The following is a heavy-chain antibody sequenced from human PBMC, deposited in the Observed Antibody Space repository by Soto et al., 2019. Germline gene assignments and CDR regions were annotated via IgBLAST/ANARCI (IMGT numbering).Heavy chain of an antibody. Sequence: PSETLSLTCAVYGGSFSGYYWSWIRQPPGKGLEWIGEINHSGSTNYNPSLKSRVTISVDTSKNQFSLKLSSVTAADTAVYYCARGPFCSGGSRHYSPVDYWGQGTLVTVSS. CDR2: INHSGST. CDR3: ARGPFCSGGSRHYSPVDY. D-gene: IGHD2-15*01. CDR1: GGSFSGYY. V-gene: IGHV4-34*01. J-gene: IGHJ4*02.